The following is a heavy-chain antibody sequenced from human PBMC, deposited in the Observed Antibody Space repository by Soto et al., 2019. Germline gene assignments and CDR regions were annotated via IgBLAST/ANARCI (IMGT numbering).Heavy chain of an antibody. V-gene: IGHV1-69*05. CDR1: GGKFNTYA. J-gene: IGHJ4*02. CDR3: FPDHPPGLDY. CDR2: IISFFGAA. Sequence: SVKVSCKASGGKFNTYAFNWVRQAPGQGLEWLGGIISFFGAAMYAQKFQGRVTMTRDTSTSTVYMELSSLRSEDTAVYYCFPDHPPGLDYWGQGTLVTVSS.